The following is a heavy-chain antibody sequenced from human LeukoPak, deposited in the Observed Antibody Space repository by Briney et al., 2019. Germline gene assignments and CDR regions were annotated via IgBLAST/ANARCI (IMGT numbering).Heavy chain of an antibody. D-gene: IGHD3-22*01. CDR3: ARDIGQWGYYDSRGHFRDF. CDR2: IGSYNGNT. Sequence: GASVKVCCKASGYLFHNYGFSWVRQAPGQGLEWMGWIGSYNGNTKYAQEHQGRVTMSTDTPTKTAYMELRSLRSDDTAVYFCARDIGQWGYYDSRGHFRDFWGQGTLVTVSS. CDR1: GYLFHNYG. V-gene: IGHV1-18*01. J-gene: IGHJ4*02.